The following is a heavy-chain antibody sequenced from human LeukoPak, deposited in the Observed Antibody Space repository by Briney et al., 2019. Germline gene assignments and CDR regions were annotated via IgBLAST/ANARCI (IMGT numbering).Heavy chain of an antibody. V-gene: IGHV4-39*07. J-gene: IGHJ4*02. D-gene: IGHD3-10*01. Sequence: SETLSLTCSVSGGSISSSSYYWDWIRQPPGKGLEWIGSIYVTGSTNNNPSVKSRVNYNSSLKSRVTISVDTATNQFSMKLSSVIAADTAVYYCARTYGSGSYFDSWGQGTLVTVSS. CDR1: GGSISSSSYY. CDR2: IYVTGSTNNNPSVKSRV. CDR3: ARTYGSGSYFDS.